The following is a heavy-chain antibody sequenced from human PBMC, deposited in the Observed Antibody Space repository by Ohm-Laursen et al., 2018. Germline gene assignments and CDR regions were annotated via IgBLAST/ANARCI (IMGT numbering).Heavy chain of an antibody. D-gene: IGHD3-16*02. J-gene: IGHJ4*02. CDR2: INSDGSST. CDR3: ARVGLSRTFDY. V-gene: IGHV3-74*01. Sequence: SLRLSCTASGFTFSSYWMHWVRQAPGKGLVWVSRINSDGSSTSYADSVKGRFTISRDNAKNTLYLQMNSLRAEDTAVYYCARVGLSRTFDYWGQGTLVTVSS. CDR1: GFTFSSYW.